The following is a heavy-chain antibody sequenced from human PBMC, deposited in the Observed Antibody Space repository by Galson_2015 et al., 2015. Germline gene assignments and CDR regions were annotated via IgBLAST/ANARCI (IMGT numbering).Heavy chain of an antibody. D-gene: IGHD6-13*01. CDR1: GYTFTGYY. CDR2: INPNSGGT. V-gene: IGHV1-2*06. Sequence: SVKVSCKASGYTFTGYYVHWVRQAPGQGLEWMGRINPNSGGTNYAQKFQGRVTMTGDTSISTAYMELSRLRSDDTAVYYCARHVGSSWYCGMDVWGQGTTVTVSS. CDR3: ARHVGSSWYCGMDV. J-gene: IGHJ6*02.